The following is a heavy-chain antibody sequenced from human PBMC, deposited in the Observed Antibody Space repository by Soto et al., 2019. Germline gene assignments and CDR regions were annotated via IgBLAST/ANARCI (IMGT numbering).Heavy chain of an antibody. CDR3: ARVAVTTYYFDY. V-gene: IGHV3-74*01. Sequence: EVQLVESGGDLVQPGGSLRLSCAASGFTFSSYWMHWVRQVPGKGLVWVSRINPDGSRTSYADSVKGRFTISRDNAKNTLYLQMNSLGAEDTAVYYCARVAVTTYYFDYWGQGTLVTVSS. J-gene: IGHJ4*02. CDR1: GFTFSSYW. CDR2: INPDGSRT. D-gene: IGHD4-17*01.